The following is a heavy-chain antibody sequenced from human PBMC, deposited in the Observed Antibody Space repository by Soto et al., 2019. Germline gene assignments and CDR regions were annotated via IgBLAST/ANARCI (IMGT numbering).Heavy chain of an antibody. CDR1: GFTFSSYA. V-gene: IGHV3-23*01. J-gene: IGHJ6*03. D-gene: IGHD6-13*01. CDR2: ISGSGGST. Sequence: GGSLRLSCAASGFTFSSYAMSWVRQAPGKGLEWVSAISGSGGSTYYADSVKGRFTISRDNSKNTLYLQMNSLRAEDTAVYYCAKGKGWTAAGTQNYYYYYMDVWGKGTTVTVSS. CDR3: AKGKGWTAAGTQNYYYYYMDV.